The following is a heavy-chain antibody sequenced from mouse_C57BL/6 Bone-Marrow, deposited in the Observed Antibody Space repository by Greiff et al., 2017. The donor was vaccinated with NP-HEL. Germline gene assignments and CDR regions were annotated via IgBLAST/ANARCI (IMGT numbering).Heavy chain of an antibody. D-gene: IGHD1-1*01. V-gene: IGHV14-1*01. Sequence: EVQRVESGAELVRPGASVKLSCTASGFNIKDYYMHWVKQRPEQGLEWIGRIDPEDGDTEYAPKFQGKATMTADTSSNTAYLQLSSLTSEDTAVYYCTTGPYYYGSSYDWYFDVWGTGPRSPSPQ. CDR3: TTGPYYYGSSYDWYFDV. CDR2: IDPEDGDT. CDR1: GFNIKDYY. J-gene: IGHJ1*03.